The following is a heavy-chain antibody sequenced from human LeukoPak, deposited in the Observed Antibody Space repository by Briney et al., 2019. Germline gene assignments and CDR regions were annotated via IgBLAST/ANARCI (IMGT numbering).Heavy chain of an antibody. Sequence: GGSLRLSCAASGFTFSSYAMSWVRQAPGKGLEWVSAISGDGGGTYYADSVKGRFTISRDNAKNSLYLQMNSLRAEDTAVYYCARDSSGWYHWFDPWGQGTPVTVSS. CDR2: ISGDGGGT. CDR1: GFTFSSYA. J-gene: IGHJ5*02. V-gene: IGHV3-23*01. CDR3: ARDSSGWYHWFDP. D-gene: IGHD6-19*01.